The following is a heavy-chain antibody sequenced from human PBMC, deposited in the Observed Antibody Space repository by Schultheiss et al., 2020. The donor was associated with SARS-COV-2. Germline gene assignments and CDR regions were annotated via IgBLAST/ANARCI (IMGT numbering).Heavy chain of an antibody. D-gene: IGHD3-22*01. CDR3: ARDYYDSGYAFDI. CDR1: GGSISSYY. CDR2: IYYSGST. Sequence: SQTLSLTCTVSGGSISSYYWSWIRQPPGKGLEWIGSIYYSGSTYYNPSLKSRVTISVDTSKNQFSLKLSSVTAADTAVYYCARDYYDSGYAFDIWGQGTMVTVSS. J-gene: IGHJ3*02. V-gene: IGHV4-59*12.